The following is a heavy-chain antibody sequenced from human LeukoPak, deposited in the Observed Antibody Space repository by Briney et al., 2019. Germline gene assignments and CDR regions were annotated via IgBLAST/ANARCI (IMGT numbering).Heavy chain of an antibody. D-gene: IGHD2-15*01. Sequence: GGSLRLSCAASGFTFDIYAMHWVRQAPGKGLEWVAVMSPDGSNKYYADSVKGRFTISRDNSRNTLHLQMSSLRVADTAVYYCARDQVELCSSGSCYVIDNWGPGTLVAVSS. CDR2: MSPDGSNK. V-gene: IGHV3-30*04. CDR3: ARDQVELCSSGSCYVIDN. CDR1: GFTFDIYA. J-gene: IGHJ4*02.